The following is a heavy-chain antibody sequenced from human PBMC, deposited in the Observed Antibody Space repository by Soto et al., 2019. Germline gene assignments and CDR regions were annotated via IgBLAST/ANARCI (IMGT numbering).Heavy chain of an antibody. V-gene: IGHV3-53*01. CDR2: LYTGTDT. CDR3: ARASPAAIEFLDY. J-gene: IGHJ4*02. Sequence: GSLRLSCAASGFTVSSTYLTWVRQAPGKGLEWVAILYTGTDTVYADSIKGRFTIYRDNSKNTLYLQMNSLRAEDTAVYYCARASPAAIEFLDYWGQGTLVTVSS. D-gene: IGHD2-2*02. CDR1: GFTVSSTY.